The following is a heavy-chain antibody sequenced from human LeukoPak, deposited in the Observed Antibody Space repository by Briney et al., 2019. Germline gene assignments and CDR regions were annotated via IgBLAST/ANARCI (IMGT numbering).Heavy chain of an antibody. CDR3: AKDYGFITPYCYFDL. Sequence: TGGPLRLSCAASGFTFSSYGMHWVRQAPGKGLEWVALIWYDGSNKDYADSVKGRFTISRDNSKNTVYLQMNSLRAEDTAVYYCAKDYGFITPYCYFDLWGRGTLVTVSS. V-gene: IGHV3-33*06. CDR2: IWYDGSNK. J-gene: IGHJ2*01. D-gene: IGHD3-22*01. CDR1: GFTFSSYG.